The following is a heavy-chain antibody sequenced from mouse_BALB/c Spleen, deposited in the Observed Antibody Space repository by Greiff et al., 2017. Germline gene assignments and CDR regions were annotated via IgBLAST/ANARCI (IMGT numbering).Heavy chain of an antibody. J-gene: IGHJ2*01. CDR1: GDSITSGY. CDR2: ISYSGST. V-gene: IGHV3-8*02. D-gene: IGHD2-3*01. Sequence: VQLQQSGPSLVKPSQTLSLTCSVTGDSITSGYWNWIRKFPGNKLEYMGYISYSGSTYYNPSLKSRISITRDTSKNQYYLQLNSVTTEDTATYYCARGWLLQRSGGFDYWGQGTTLTVSS. CDR3: ARGWLLQRSGGFDY.